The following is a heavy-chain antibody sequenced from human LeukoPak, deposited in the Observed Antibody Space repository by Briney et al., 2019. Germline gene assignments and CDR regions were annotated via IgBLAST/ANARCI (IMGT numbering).Heavy chain of an antibody. Sequence: SETLSLTCTVSGGSISSYYWSWIRQPPGKGLEWIGYIYYSGSTNYNPSLKSRVTVSADTTQTQFSLKVSSVTAADTAVYYFARGSRSGWYYFDYWGQGTLVTVSS. CDR2: IYYSGST. J-gene: IGHJ4*02. D-gene: IGHD6-19*01. CDR3: ARGSRSGWYYFDY. CDR1: GGSISSYY. V-gene: IGHV4-59*01.